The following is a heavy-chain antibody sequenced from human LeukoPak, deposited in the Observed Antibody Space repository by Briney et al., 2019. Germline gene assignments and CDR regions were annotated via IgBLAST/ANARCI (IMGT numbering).Heavy chain of an antibody. D-gene: IGHD4-23*01. Sequence: ASVKVSCKASGGTFSSYAISWVRQAPGQGLEWMGWINPNSGGTNYAQKFQGRVTMTRDTSISTAYMELSRLRSDDTAVYYCARDFYGGNSDSDYWGQGTLVTVSS. CDR3: ARDFYGGNSDSDY. J-gene: IGHJ4*02. V-gene: IGHV1-2*02. CDR2: INPNSGGT. CDR1: GGTFSSYA.